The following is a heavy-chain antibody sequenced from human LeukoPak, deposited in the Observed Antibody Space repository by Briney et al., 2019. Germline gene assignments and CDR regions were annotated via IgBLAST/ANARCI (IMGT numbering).Heavy chain of an antibody. CDR2: ISDSSSTI. D-gene: IGHD3-9*01. CDR3: ARWGATGYGDY. Sequence: PGGSLRLSCAASGFTFSSYGMNWVRQAPGKGLEWVSYISDSSSTIYYVDSVKGRLTISRDNAKNSPYLQMNSLRAEDTAVYYCARWGATGYGDYWGQGTLVTVSS. V-gene: IGHV3-48*03. CDR1: GFTFSSYG. J-gene: IGHJ4*02.